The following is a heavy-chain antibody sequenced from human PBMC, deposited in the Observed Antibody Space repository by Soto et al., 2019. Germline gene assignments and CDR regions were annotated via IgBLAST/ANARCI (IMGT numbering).Heavy chain of an antibody. Sequence: PGGSLRLSCAASGFTFSSYAVSWVRQAPGKGLEWVSTISGSGGNAYYADSVKGRFSISRDNSKNTLRLQMNSLRADDTAVYYCAKDGASGSYPPYYYFGMDVWGQGTTVTVS. CDR2: ISGSGGNA. CDR1: GFTFSSYA. V-gene: IGHV3-23*01. J-gene: IGHJ6*02. D-gene: IGHD1-26*01. CDR3: AKDGASGSYPPYYYFGMDV.